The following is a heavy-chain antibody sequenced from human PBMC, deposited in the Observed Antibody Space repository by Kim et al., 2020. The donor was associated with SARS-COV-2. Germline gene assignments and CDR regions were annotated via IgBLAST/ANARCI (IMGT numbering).Heavy chain of an antibody. J-gene: IGHJ6*01. CDR1: GFTFSSYG. D-gene: IGHD2-21*02. Sequence: GGSLRLSCAASGFTFSSYGMHWVRQAPGKGLEWVAVISYDGSNKYYADSVKGRFTISRDNSKNTLYLQMNSLRAEDTAVYYCAKDLGRVVVVTAIQYYY. CDR3: AKDLGRVVVVTAIQYYY. CDR2: ISYDGSNK. V-gene: IGHV3-30*18.